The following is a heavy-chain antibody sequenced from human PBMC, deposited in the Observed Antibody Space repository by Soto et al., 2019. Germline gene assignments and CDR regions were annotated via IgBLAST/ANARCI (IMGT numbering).Heavy chain of an antibody. V-gene: IGHV3-23*01. J-gene: IGHJ4*02. CDR3: AKGRDVWGSYHTFDY. CDR2: LSGDGGNT. CDR1: GFTFGSYA. D-gene: IGHD3-16*01. Sequence: GGSLRLSCAASGFTFGSYAMSWVRQAPGKVLEWVSTLSGDGGNTHYADSVKGRFTISRDNSKNTLFLQMNSLRAEDTAVYYCAKGRDVWGSYHTFDYWGQGTLVTVSS.